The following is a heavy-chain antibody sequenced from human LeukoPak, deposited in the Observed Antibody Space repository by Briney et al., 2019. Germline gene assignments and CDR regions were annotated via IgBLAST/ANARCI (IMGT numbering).Heavy chain of an antibody. V-gene: IGHV3-23*01. CDR2: VSSNGAKT. J-gene: IGHJ3*02. CDR3: AKVARDGYNNDAFDI. Sequence: PGGSLRLSCAASGFTISSYAITWVRQAPGKGLEWVSAVSSNGAKTYYADSVKGRFTISRDNYKNMVFLQMNSLRAEDTAVYYCAKVARDGYNNDAFDIWGQGTMVTVSS. CDR1: GFTISSYA. D-gene: IGHD5-24*01.